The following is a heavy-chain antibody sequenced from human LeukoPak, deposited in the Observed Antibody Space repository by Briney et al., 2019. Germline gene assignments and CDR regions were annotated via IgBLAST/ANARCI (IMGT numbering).Heavy chain of an antibody. J-gene: IGHJ3*02. CDR2: IKQDGSKR. Sequence: GGSLRLSCAASGFTFSSCWMTWVRQAPGKGLEWVANIKQDGSKRYYVDSVKGRFTISRDNPKNSLFLQMNSLRAEDTAVYYCARDEAGDLGAFDIWGQGTMVTVSS. CDR1: GFTFSSCW. CDR3: ARDEAGDLGAFDI. V-gene: IGHV3-7*05. D-gene: IGHD3-16*01.